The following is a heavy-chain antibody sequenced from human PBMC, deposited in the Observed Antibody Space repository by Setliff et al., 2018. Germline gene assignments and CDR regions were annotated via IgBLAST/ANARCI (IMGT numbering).Heavy chain of an antibody. Sequence: SETLSLTCTVSGGSISSYYWSWIRQPAGKGLEWIGRIYTSGSTNYNPSLKSRVTMSVDTSKNQFSLKLSSVTAADMAVYYCAREQWLDPPGYYYMDVWAKGTTVTV. CDR1: GGSISSYY. V-gene: IGHV4-4*07. CDR2: IYTSGST. D-gene: IGHD6-19*01. J-gene: IGHJ6*03. CDR3: AREQWLDPPGYYYMDV.